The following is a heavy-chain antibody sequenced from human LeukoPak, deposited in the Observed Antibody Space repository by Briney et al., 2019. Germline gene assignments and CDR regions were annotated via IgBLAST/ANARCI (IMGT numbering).Heavy chain of an antibody. J-gene: IGHJ4*02. CDR3: ARGYGSGSPLRY. CDR1: GGSFSGYY. V-gene: IGHV4-34*01. D-gene: IGHD3-10*01. Sequence: PSETLSLTCAVHGGSFSGYYWSWIRQPPGKGLEGVGEINHSGSTNYNPSLKSRVTISVDTSKNQFSLKLSSVTAADTAVYYCARGYGSGSPLRYWGQGTLVTVSS. CDR2: INHSGST.